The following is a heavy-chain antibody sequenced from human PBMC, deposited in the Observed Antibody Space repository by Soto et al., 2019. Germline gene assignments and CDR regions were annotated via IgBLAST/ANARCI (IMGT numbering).Heavy chain of an antibody. D-gene: IGHD2-15*01. CDR1: GFTFSSYA. J-gene: IGHJ5*02. CDR3: ATDRLGYPYWFDP. V-gene: IGHV3-23*01. Sequence: GGSLRLSCAASGFTFSSYAMSWVRQAPGKGLEWVSAISGSGGSTYYADSVRGRFTISRDNSKNTLYLQMNSLRAEDTAVYYCATDRLGYPYWFDPWGQGTLVTVSS. CDR2: ISGSGGST.